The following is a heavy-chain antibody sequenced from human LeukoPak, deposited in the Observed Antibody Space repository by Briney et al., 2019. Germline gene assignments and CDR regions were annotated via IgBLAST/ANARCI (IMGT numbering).Heavy chain of an antibody. CDR2: IKQGGSEK. D-gene: IGHD6-13*01. CDR3: ARSSSRLKFDY. Sequence: GGSLRLSCAASGFTFSSYWMSWVRQAPGKGLEWVANIKQGGSEKYYVDSVKGRFTISRDNAKNSLYLQMNSLRAEDTAVYYCARSSSRLKFDYWGQGTLVAVSS. V-gene: IGHV3-7*01. CDR1: GFTFSSYW. J-gene: IGHJ4*02.